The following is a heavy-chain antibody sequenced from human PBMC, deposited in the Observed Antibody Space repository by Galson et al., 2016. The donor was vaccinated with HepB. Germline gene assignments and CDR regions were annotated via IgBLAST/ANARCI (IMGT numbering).Heavy chain of an antibody. CDR2: MNPNSGFT. CDR3: TRAYCSNIHCFDAAFDI. D-gene: IGHD2-2*01. CDR1: GYTFTDYY. J-gene: IGHJ3*02. V-gene: IGHV1-2*02. Sequence: SVKVSCKASGYTFTDYYMHWVRQAPGQGLEWMGWMNPNSGFTNFAQKFQGRVTMTRDTSISTAYMELSGLRFDDTAVYYCTRAYCSNIHCFDAAFDIWGQGTRVSVSS.